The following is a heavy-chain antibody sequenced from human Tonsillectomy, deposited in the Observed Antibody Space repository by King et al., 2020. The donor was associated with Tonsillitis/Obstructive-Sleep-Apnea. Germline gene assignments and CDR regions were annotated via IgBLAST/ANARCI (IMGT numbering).Heavy chain of an antibody. CDR3: ARADFGVVEGSGYYYYYMDV. Sequence: VQLQQWGAGLLKPSETLSLTCAVYGGSFSSYYWSWIRQPPGKGLEWIGEINHSGSTNYNPALKSRVTISVDTSKNQLSLKLNSVTAADTAVYYCARADFGVVEGSGYYYYYMDVWGKGTTVTVSS. D-gene: IGHD3-3*01. V-gene: IGHV4-34*01. CDR2: INHSGST. J-gene: IGHJ6*03. CDR1: GGSFSSYY.